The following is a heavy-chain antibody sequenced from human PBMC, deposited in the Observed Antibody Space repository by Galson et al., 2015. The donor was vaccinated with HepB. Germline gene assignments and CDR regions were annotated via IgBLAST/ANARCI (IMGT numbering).Heavy chain of an antibody. V-gene: IGHV1-69*10. Sequence: SVKDSCKASGGTFSSYAISWVRQAPGQGLEWMGGIIPIFGIANYAQKFQGRVTITADKSTSTAYMELSSLRSEDTAVYYCARAGVNVWGDSSSSLYYFDYWGQGTLVTVSS. CDR1: GGTFSSYA. J-gene: IGHJ4*02. CDR2: IIPIFGIA. D-gene: IGHD6-6*01. CDR3: ARAGVNVWGDSSSSLYYFDY.